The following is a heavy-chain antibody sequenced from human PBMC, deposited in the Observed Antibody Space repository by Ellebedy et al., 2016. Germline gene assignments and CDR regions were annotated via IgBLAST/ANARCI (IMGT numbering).Heavy chain of an antibody. Sequence: GESLKISXAASGFAFKNYAMHWVRRAPGKGLESVAITSYDAVHINYAESVKGRFTISRDTSKSTVYLQMNSLRVEDTAIYYCAKGGVAPSDSHMDVWGKGTTVTVSS. CDR3: AKGGVAPSDSHMDV. CDR1: GFAFKNYA. CDR2: TSYDAVHI. J-gene: IGHJ6*03. V-gene: IGHV3-30-3*01. D-gene: IGHD2-21*02.